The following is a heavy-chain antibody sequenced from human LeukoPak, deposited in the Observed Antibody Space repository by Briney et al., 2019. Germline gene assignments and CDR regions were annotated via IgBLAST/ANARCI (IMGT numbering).Heavy chain of an antibody. Sequence: SETLSLTCTVSGGSISSSSYYWGWIRQPPGKGLEWIGSIYYSGSTYYNPALKSRVTTSVDTSKNQFSLKLSSVTAADTAVYYCARGIVVVTASHAFDIWGQGTMVTVSS. CDR1: GGSISSSSYY. CDR3: ARGIVVVTASHAFDI. D-gene: IGHD2-21*02. CDR2: IYYSGST. V-gene: IGHV4-39*07. J-gene: IGHJ3*02.